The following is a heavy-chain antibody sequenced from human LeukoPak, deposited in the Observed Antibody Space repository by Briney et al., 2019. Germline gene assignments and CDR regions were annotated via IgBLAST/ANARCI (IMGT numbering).Heavy chain of an antibody. CDR2: INHSGST. CDR1: GGSFSGYY. V-gene: IGHV4-34*01. CDR3: ARTRAPELLWFGELSSDAFDI. Sequence: SDPLSLPCAVYGGSFSGYYWSGIRQPPGKGLAWIGEINHSGSTNYNPPLKSRVTISVDTSKNQFSLKLSSVTAADTAVYYCARTRAPELLWFGELSSDAFDIWGQGTMVTVSS. D-gene: IGHD3-10*01. J-gene: IGHJ3*02.